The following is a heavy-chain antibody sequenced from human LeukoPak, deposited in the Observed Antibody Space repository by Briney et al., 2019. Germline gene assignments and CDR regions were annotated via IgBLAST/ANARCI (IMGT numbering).Heavy chain of an antibody. D-gene: IGHD3-10*01. CDR3: ARTYYYGSGSYYSPFDY. V-gene: IGHV4-59*08. CDR1: GGSISSYY. J-gene: IGHJ4*02. CDR2: IYYSGST. Sequence: PSETLSLTCTVSGGSISSYYWSWIRQPPGKGLEWIGYIYYSGSTNYNPSLKSRVTISVDTSKNQFSLKLSSVTAADTAVYYCARTYYYGSGSYYSPFDYWGQGTLVTVSS.